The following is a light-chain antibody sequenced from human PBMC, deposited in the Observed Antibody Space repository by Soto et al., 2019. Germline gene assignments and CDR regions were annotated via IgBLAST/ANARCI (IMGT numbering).Light chain of an antibody. V-gene: IGLV2-14*01. J-gene: IGLJ1*01. CDR1: SSDVGGYNY. Sequence: QSVLTQSASVSGSPGQSITISCTGTSSDVGGYNYVSWYQQHPGKAPKLMIYEVSNRPSGVSNRFSGSKSGNTASLTISGLQAEDEADYYCSSYTSSSTYYVFGTGTKLTVL. CDR3: SSYTSSSTYYV. CDR2: EVS.